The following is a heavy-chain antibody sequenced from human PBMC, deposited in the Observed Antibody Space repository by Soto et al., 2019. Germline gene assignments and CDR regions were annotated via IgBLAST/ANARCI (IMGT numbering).Heavy chain of an antibody. V-gene: IGHV1-18*01. J-gene: IGHJ4*02. CDR3: ARDRVEAALGTFDQ. Sequence: QVQLVQSGAEVKKPGASVKVSCKTSGYTFSTYPISWVRQAPGQGLEWVGWISTYNGKTNYGQKFQGRVTITTDPSASTAYMNLRNLRSDDTAVYYCARDRVEAALGTFDQWGQGTLVTVSS. CDR1: GYTFSTYP. CDR2: ISTYNGKT. D-gene: IGHD6-13*01.